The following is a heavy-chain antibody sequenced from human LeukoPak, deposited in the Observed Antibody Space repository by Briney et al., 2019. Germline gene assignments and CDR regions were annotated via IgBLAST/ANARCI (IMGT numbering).Heavy chain of an antibody. J-gene: IGHJ6*03. CDR1: ESTFSDYA. Sequence: GRTLSLSCTASESTFSDYAMQWVRQAPGKGLEWVAVIWHDGGKGFYADSVKGRFTISRDNSQNILYLQMNSLRAEDSAVYYCASVPGTNHYYHMDVWGTGTTVIVSS. CDR3: ASVPGTNHYYHMDV. V-gene: IGHV3-33*01. CDR2: IWHDGGKG. D-gene: IGHD6-19*01.